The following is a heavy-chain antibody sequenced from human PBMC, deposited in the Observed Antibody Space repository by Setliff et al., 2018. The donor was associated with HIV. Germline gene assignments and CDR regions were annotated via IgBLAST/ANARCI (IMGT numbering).Heavy chain of an antibody. D-gene: IGHD2-2*01. CDR2: IRSKAYGGTT. CDR1: GFTFGDYG. J-gene: IGHJ6*03. CDR3: TCASRRKGNYYYYYYMDV. V-gene: IGHV3-49*04. Sequence: GGSLRLSCTASGFTFGDYGMSWVRQAPGKGLEWVGFIRSKAYGGTTEYAASVKGRFTISRDDSKSIAYLQMNSLKTEDTAVYYCTCASRRKGNYYYYYYMDVWGKGTTVTVSS.